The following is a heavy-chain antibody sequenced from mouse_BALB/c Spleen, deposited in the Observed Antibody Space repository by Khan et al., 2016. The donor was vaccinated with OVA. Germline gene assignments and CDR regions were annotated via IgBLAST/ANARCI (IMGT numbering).Heavy chain of an antibody. D-gene: IGHD1-1*01. V-gene: IGHV5-17*02. CDR2: ISGDSNTI. CDR1: GFTFSSYG. Sequence: EVQLVESGGGLVQPGGSRKLSCAASGFTFSSYGMHWVRQAPEKGLEWIAYISGDSNTIYYADTVKGRFTISRDKRKNTLFLQMTRLMSEDTARYYCATSYFYGYYFDYWGPGTPLTVSS. CDR3: ATSYFYGYYFDY. J-gene: IGHJ2*01.